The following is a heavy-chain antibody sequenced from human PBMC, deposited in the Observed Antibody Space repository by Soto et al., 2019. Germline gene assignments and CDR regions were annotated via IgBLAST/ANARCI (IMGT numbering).Heavy chain of an antibody. D-gene: IGHD2-8*02. CDR1: GFTLTNFA. V-gene: IGHV3-23*04. CDR2: IRGRAGTT. J-gene: IGHJ4*02. CDR3: ARAARYCTGGPCHHFES. Sequence: EVQLVESGGGLVQPGGSLRLSCAASGFTLTNFAMGWVRQAPGKGLEWVSDIRGRAGTTDYADSVKGRFTISRDNSMDTVFLQMNSLRAEDTAVYYCARAARYCTGGPCHHFESWGQGTLVTVSS.